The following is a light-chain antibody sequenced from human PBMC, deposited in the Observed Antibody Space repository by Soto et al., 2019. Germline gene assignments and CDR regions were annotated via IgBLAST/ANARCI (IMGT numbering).Light chain of an antibody. V-gene: IGKV1-5*01. CDR1: QSMSSW. CDR2: DAS. J-gene: IGKJ1*01. CDR3: QQYNSYRT. Sequence: DIQMTQSPSTLSASVGDRVTITCRASQSMSSWLAWYQQKPGKAPKLLIYDASSLESGVPSRFSGSGSRTEFTLTISSLQPDDFATYYCQQYNSYRTFGQGTKVEIK.